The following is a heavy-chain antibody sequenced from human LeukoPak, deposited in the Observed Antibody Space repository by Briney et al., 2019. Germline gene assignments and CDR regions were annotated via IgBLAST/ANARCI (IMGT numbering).Heavy chain of an antibody. D-gene: IGHD5-24*01. CDR3: AKEGRSLQTY. Sequence: SGGSLRLSCAASGFMFSSNWMSWVRLAPGKGLEEVANIKEDGTETYYVDSVKGRFTISRDNAKNSLYLQVNRLRVEDTAVYYCAKEGRSLQTYWGQGTLVTVSS. CDR1: GFMFSSNW. CDR2: IKEDGTET. V-gene: IGHV3-7*03. J-gene: IGHJ4*02.